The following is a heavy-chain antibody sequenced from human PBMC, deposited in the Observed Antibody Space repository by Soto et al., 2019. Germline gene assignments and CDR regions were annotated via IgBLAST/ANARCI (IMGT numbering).Heavy chain of an antibody. J-gene: IGHJ5*02. CDR1: GDTSDSFS. D-gene: IGHD6-19*01. Sequence: QVQLVQSGAEVKKPGSSVRVSCKASGDTSDSFSISWVRQAPGQGLEWMGGIIPMFGTGNYAQKFQGRLTITADESTGTSYMVLKSLRSEDTAVYFCARENRDDNSGWYSSSDWFDPWGQGTLVTVSS. CDR2: IIPMFGTG. V-gene: IGHV1-69*01. CDR3: ARENRDDNSGWYSSSDWFDP.